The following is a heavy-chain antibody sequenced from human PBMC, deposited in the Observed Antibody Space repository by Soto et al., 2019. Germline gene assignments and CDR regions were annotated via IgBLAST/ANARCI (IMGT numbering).Heavy chain of an antibody. CDR1: GDSIIGIYH. CDR3: ARDWYRDGYNGGYHDY. CDR2: IYHTGTT. Sequence: SETLSLTCAVSGDSIIGIYHWAWIRQSPGRGLEWIASIYHTGTTYYNPSLKSRVTISVGTSKNQFSLKLYSVTAADTAVYYCARDWYRDGYNGGYHDYWGQGTQVTVSS. V-gene: IGHV4-38-2*02. D-gene: IGHD6-25*01. J-gene: IGHJ4*02.